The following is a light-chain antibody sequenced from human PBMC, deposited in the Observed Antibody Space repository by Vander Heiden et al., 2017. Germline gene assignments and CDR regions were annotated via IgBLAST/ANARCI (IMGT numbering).Light chain of an antibody. V-gene: IGKV3-11*01. J-gene: IGKJ1*01. CDR2: DAS. Sequence: EIVLTQSPATLSLSPGERATLSCRASQSVSSYLAWYQQKPGQAPRLRIYDASNRATGIPARFSGSGSGTDFTLSISSLEPEDFAVYYCKQRSNWLWTFGQGTKVEIK. CDR1: QSVSSY. CDR3: KQRSNWLWT.